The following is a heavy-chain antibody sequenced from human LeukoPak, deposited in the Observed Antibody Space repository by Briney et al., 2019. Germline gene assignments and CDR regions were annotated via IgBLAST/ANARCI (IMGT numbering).Heavy chain of an antibody. V-gene: IGHV3-23*01. Sequence: GGSLRLSCAASGFTFSNYAMSWVRQAPGKGLEWVSSISGSGGSTYYADSVKGRFTISRDNSKNTLYLQMNSLRAEDTAVYYCAGSSGYYCIHLYYFDYWGQGTLVTVSS. CDR1: GFTFSNYA. J-gene: IGHJ4*02. CDR3: AGSSGYYCIHLYYFDY. CDR2: ISGSGGST. D-gene: IGHD3-22*01.